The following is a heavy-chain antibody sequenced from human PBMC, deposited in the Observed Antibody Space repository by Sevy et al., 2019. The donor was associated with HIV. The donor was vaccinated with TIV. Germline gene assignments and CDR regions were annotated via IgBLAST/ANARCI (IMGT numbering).Heavy chain of an antibody. D-gene: IGHD3-10*01. Sequence: GGSLRLSCAASGFTFSSYGMHWVRQAPGKGLEWVAVIWYDGSNKYYADSVKGRFTISRDNSKNTLYLQMNSLRAEDKAVNYCAKDQPPHYYGSGRSIDNVGPVDPWGQGTLVTVSS. J-gene: IGHJ5*02. CDR2: IWYDGSNK. CDR1: GFTFSSYG. V-gene: IGHV3-33*06. CDR3: AKDQPPHYYGSGRSIDNVGPVDP.